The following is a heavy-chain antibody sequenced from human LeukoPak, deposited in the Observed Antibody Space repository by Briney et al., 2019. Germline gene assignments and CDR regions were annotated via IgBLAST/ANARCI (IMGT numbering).Heavy chain of an antibody. CDR3: ARGYEKDIDYYYYGMDV. D-gene: IGHD5-12*01. V-gene: IGHV4-39*01. J-gene: IGHJ6*02. Sequence: SETLSLTCTVSGGSISSSSYYWGWIRQPPGKGLEWIGSIYYSGSTYYNPSLKSRVTISVDTSKNQFSLKLSSVTAADTAVYYCARGYEKDIDYYYYGMDVWGQGTTVTVSS. CDR2: IYYSGST. CDR1: GGSISSSSYY.